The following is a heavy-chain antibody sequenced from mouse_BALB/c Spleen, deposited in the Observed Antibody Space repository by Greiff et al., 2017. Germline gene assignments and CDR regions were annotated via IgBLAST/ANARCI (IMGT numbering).Heavy chain of an antibody. D-gene: IGHD1-1*02. V-gene: IGHV5-9-4*01. J-gene: IGHJ2*01. CDR1: GFTFSSYA. CDR3: ARVGVEGFDY. Sequence: EVKLVESGGGLVKPGGSLKLSCAASGFTFSSYAMSWVRQSPEKRLEWVAEISSGGSYTYYPDTVTGRFTISRDNAKNTLYLEMSSLRSEDTAMYYCARVGVEGFDYWGQGTTLTVSS. CDR2: ISSGGSYT.